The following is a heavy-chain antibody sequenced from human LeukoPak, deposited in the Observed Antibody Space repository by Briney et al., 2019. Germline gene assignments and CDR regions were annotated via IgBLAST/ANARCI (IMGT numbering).Heavy chain of an antibody. V-gene: IGHV3-21*01. J-gene: IGHJ6*03. CDR2: ISSSSSYI. CDR1: GFTFSSYS. CDR3: ARDHPYGDPYMDV. D-gene: IGHD3-10*01. Sequence: GGSLRLSCAASGFTFSSYSMNWVRQARGKGLEWVSSISSSSSYIYYADSVKGRFTISRDNAKNSLYLQMNSLRAEDTAVYYCARDHPYGDPYMDVWGKGTTVTVSS.